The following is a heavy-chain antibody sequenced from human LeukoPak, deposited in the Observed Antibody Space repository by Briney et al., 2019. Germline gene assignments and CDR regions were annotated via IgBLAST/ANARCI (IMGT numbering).Heavy chain of an antibody. CDR3: ARGPLRMVRGVNKGSYFDY. V-gene: IGHV4-34*01. CDR1: GGSFSGYY. Sequence: SETLSLTCAVYGGSFSGYYWSWIRQPPGKGLEWIGEINHCGSTNYNPSLKSRVTISVDTSKNQFSLKLSSVTAADTAVYYCARGPLRMVRGVNKGSYFDYWGQGTLVTVSS. D-gene: IGHD3-10*01. CDR2: INHCGST. J-gene: IGHJ4*02.